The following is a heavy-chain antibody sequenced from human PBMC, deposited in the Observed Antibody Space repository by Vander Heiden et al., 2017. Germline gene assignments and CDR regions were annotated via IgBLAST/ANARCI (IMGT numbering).Heavy chain of an antibody. CDR1: GGTPSRYA. CDR3: ARKAHSSSSSYYYYYGMDV. CDR2: IIPILGIA. Sequence: QVQLVQSGAEVKKPGPLVTVSCRLSGGTPSRYAISWFQRSPGQGLEWMGGIIPILGIANDAQKFQGRVTITADKSTSTAYMELSSLRSEDTAVYYCARKAHSSSSSYYYYYGMDVWGQGTTVTVSS. D-gene: IGHD6-6*01. V-gene: IGHV1-69*10. J-gene: IGHJ6*02.